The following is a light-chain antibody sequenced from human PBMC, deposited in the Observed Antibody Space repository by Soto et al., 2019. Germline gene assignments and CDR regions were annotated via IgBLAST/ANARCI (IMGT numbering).Light chain of an antibody. CDR2: DDS. Sequence: SYELTQPPSVSVAPGQTASITCGGNVIGSISVHWYQQKPGQAPVLVVFDDSDRPSGIPERFSGSISRNTATLTISRVEAGDEADYYCQVWDSSSDHVIFGGGTKLTVL. CDR3: QVWDSSSDHVI. J-gene: IGLJ2*01. V-gene: IGLV3-21*02. CDR1: VIGSIS.